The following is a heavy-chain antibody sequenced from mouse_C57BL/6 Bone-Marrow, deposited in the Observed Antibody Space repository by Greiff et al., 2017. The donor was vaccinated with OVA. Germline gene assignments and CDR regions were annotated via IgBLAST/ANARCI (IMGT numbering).Heavy chain of an antibody. V-gene: IGHV1-50*01. J-gene: IGHJ2*01. D-gene: IGHD2-3*01. CDR2: IDPSDSYT. Sequence: VKLQQPGAELVKPGASVKLSCKASGYTFTSYWMQWVKQRPGQGLEWIGEIDPSDSYTNFNQKFKGKATLTVDTSSSTAYMQLSSLTSEDSAVYYCARSPYDYFDYWGQGTTLTVSS. CDR1: GYTFTSYW. CDR3: ARSPYDYFDY.